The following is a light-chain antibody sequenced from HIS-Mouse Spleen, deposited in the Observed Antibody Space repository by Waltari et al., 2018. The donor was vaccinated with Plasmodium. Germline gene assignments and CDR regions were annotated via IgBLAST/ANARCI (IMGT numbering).Light chain of an antibody. CDR3: SSYAGSNNLV. CDR1: SSDVGGYTY. J-gene: IGLJ2*01. V-gene: IGLV2-8*01. CDR2: EVS. Sequence: QSALTQPPSASGSPGQSVTTPCTGTSSDVGGYTYVSWYQQPPAKAPKLMIYEVSKRPSGVPDRFSGSKSGNTASLTVSGLQAEDEADYYCSSYAGSNNLVFGGGTKLTVL.